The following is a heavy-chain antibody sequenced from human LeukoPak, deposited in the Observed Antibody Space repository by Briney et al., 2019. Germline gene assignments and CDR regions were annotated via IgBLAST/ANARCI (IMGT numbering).Heavy chain of an antibody. J-gene: IGHJ4*02. CDR3: ARPFWYSSGWDFDY. CDR1: GYTFTGYY. CDR2: INPNSGGT. Sequence: ASVKVSCKASGYTFTGYYMHWVRQAPGQGLEWMGWINPNSGGTNYAQKFQGRVTMTRDTSISTAYMELSRLRSDDTAAYYCARPFWYSSGWDFDYWGQGTLVTVSS. D-gene: IGHD6-19*01. V-gene: IGHV1-2*02.